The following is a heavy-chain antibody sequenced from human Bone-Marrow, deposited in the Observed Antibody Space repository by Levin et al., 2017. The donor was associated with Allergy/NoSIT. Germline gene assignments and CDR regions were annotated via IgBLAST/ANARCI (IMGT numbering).Heavy chain of an antibody. CDR1: GLTFSFSDYY. CDR2: SSNGDDSV. D-gene: IGHD1-26*01. Sequence: PGGSLRLSCAASGLTFSFSDYYISWIRQAPGRGLVWISYSSNGDDSVYYADSVKGRFTISRDNAKNSVSLQMDSLSDEDTAMYYCAAKVGVEYWGQGTPVTVSA. J-gene: IGHJ4*02. V-gene: IGHV3-11*01. CDR3: AAKVGVEY.